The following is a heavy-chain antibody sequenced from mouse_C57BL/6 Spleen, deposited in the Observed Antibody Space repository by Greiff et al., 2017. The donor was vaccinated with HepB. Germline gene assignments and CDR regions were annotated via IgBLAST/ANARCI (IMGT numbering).Heavy chain of an antibody. J-gene: IGHJ1*03. Sequence: QVHVKQSGAELVKPGASVKLSCKASGYTFTEYTIHWVKQRSGQGLEWIGWFYPGSGSIKYNEKFKDKATLTADKSSSTVYMELSRLTSEDSAVYFCARHEGTVVEDWYFDVWGTGTTVTVSS. CDR2: FYPGSGSI. D-gene: IGHD1-1*01. CDR1: GYTFTEYT. V-gene: IGHV1-62-2*01. CDR3: ARHEGTVVEDWYFDV.